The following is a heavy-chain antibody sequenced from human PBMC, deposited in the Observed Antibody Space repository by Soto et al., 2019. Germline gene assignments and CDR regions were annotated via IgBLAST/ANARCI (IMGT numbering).Heavy chain of an antibody. Sequence: EVQLLESGEGLVQPGGSLRLSCAASGFTFSNSAMTWVRQAPAKGLEWVSTIRDSDSGGSTFYADSVKGRFTISRDDSKNTLYLQMSSLRAEDTAMYYCAKVRVGIDVDFDYWGQGALVTVSS. CDR1: GFTFSNSA. CDR3: AKVRVGIDVDFDY. V-gene: IGHV3-23*01. CDR2: IRDSDSGGST. J-gene: IGHJ4*02. D-gene: IGHD2-21*01.